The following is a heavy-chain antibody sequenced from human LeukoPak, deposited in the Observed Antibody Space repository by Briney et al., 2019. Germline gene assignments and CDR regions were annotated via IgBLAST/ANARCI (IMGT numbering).Heavy chain of an antibody. CDR3: ARVKRYDGNDHVFDS. V-gene: IGHV3-48*03. CDR2: IRSSGSII. J-gene: IGHJ3*02. Sequence: GGSLRLSCVASGFTFSTYEMNWVRQAPGKGLEWVSYIRSSGSIIFYADSVECRFTISRHNAKNSLYLQMNSLRAEDTALYSGARVKRYDGNDHVFDSWGQGTMVTVSS. CDR1: GFTFSTYE. D-gene: IGHD4-23*01.